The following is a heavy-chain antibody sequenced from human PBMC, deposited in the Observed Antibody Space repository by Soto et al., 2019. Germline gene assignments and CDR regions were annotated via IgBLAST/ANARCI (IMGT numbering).Heavy chain of an antibody. J-gene: IGHJ5*02. CDR1: GGSISSGDYY. CDR3: ARWWSGSRQGFDP. D-gene: IGHD3-3*01. CDR2: IYYSGST. Sequence: SETLSLTCAVSGGSISSGDYYWSWIRQHPGKGLEWIGYIYYSGSTYYNPSLKSRVTISVDTSKNQFSLKLSSVTAADTAVYYCARWWSGSRQGFDPWGQGTLVTVSS. V-gene: IGHV4-31*11.